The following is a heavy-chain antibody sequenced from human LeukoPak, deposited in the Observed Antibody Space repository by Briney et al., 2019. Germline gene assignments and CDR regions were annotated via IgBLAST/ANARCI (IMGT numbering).Heavy chain of an antibody. CDR2: IYSGGST. J-gene: IGHJ6*03. CDR1: GFTVSSNY. CDR3: ARGTENKQYYYYMDV. Sequence: PGGSLRLSCAASGFTVSSNYMSWVRQAPGKGLEWVSVIYSGGSTYYADSVKGRFTISRDNSKNTVYLQMNSLRAEDTALYHCARGTENKQYYYYMDVWGKGTTVTVSS. D-gene: IGHD2/OR15-2a*01. V-gene: IGHV3-53*01.